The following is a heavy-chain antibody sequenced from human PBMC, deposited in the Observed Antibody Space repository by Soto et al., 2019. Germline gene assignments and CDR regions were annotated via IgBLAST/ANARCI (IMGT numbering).Heavy chain of an antibody. CDR1: GFTFSSYG. D-gene: IGHD3-22*01. Sequence: QVQLVESGGGAVQPGRSLRLSCAASGFTFSSYGMHWVRQAPGKGLEWVAVISYDGSNKYYADSVKGRFTISRDNSKNTLYLQMNSLRAEDTAVYYCAKDTIQPYYDAVSSIDYWGQGTLVTVSS. CDR3: AKDTIQPYYDAVSSIDY. CDR2: ISYDGSNK. J-gene: IGHJ4*02. V-gene: IGHV3-30*18.